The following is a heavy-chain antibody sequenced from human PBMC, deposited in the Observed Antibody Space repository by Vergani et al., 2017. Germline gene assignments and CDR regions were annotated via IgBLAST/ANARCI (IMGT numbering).Heavy chain of an antibody. V-gene: IGHV4-61*02. Sequence: GSFNYNPSLKSRVTISVDTSKNQFSLKLSSVTAADTAVYYCARELDGRDAFDIWGQGTMVTVSS. CDR3: ARELDGRDAFDI. J-gene: IGHJ3*02. D-gene: IGHD5-24*01. CDR2: GSF.